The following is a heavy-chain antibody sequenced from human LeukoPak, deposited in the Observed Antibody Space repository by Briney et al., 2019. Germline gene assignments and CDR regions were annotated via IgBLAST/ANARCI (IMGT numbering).Heavy chain of an antibody. CDR2: IYYSGST. Sequence: PSETLSLTCTVSGGSISSSSYYWGWIRQPPGKGLEWIGSIYYSGSTYYNPSLKSRVTISVDTSKNQFSLKLSSVTAADTAVYYCARVAYDSSGYYADYWGQRTLVTVSS. CDR1: GGSISSSSYY. D-gene: IGHD3-22*01. CDR3: ARVAYDSSGYYADY. V-gene: IGHV4-39*07. J-gene: IGHJ4*02.